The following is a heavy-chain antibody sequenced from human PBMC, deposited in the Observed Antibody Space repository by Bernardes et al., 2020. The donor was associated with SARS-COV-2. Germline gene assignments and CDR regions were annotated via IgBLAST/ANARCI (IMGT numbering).Heavy chain of an antibody. CDR3: ESPPTRNDMDV. CDR2: TRDKTKSYTT. CDR1: GFPLSDHY. D-gene: IGHD4-17*01. Sequence: GSLRLSCAVSGFPLSDHYMDWVRQAPGKGLEWVGRTRDKTKSYTTNYAASVRGRFTISRDDSKNLVYLQMNSLKTEDTAVYYCESPPTRNDMDVWGQGTTVTVSS. J-gene: IGHJ6*02. V-gene: IGHV3-72*01.